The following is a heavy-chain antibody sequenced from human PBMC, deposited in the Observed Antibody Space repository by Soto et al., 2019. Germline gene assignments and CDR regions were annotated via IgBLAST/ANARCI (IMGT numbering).Heavy chain of an antibody. V-gene: IGHV4-39*01. J-gene: IGHJ4*02. CDR1: GGSISSSNYY. Sequence: SETLSLTCTVSGGSISSSNYYWVWIRQPPGKGLEWVGSSSYSGTTYYNPSLKSRVSLSVETSKNQFSLKLSSVTAADTAVYHCARGYGGSRTYSSYFDFWGQGTLVTVSS. D-gene: IGHD3-10*01. CDR2: SSYSGTT. CDR3: ARGYGGSRTYSSYFDF.